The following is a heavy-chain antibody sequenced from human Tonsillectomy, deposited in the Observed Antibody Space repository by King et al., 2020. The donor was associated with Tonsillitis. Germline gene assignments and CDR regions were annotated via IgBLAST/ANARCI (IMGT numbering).Heavy chain of an antibody. Sequence: VQLVESGGGVVQPGRSLRLSCAASGFTFSSYGMHWVRQAPGKGLEWVAVILYDGSNKYYADSVKGRFTISRDNSKNTLYLQMNSLRAEDTAVYYCAKNGDPDYYFDYWGQGTLVTVSS. J-gene: IGHJ4*02. D-gene: IGHD2-21*02. V-gene: IGHV3-30*18. CDR1: GFTFSSYG. CDR2: ILYDGSNK. CDR3: AKNGDPDYYFDY.